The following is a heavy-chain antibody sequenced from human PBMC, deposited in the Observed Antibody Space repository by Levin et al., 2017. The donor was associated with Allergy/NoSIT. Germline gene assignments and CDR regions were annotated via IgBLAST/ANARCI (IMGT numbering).Heavy chain of an antibody. CDR3: AKVFSGWQKRAVDY. D-gene: IGHD6-19*01. V-gene: IGHV3-23*01. CDR1: GFTFTSFA. J-gene: IGHJ4*02. CDR2: IGGSGVTT. Sequence: PGGSLRLSCAASGFTFTSFAMSWVRQGPGKGLEGVSFIGGSGVTTYYADSVKGRFTISRDNSKNTLHLQMNSLRAEDTAVYYCAKVFSGWQKRAVDYWGQGTLVTVSS.